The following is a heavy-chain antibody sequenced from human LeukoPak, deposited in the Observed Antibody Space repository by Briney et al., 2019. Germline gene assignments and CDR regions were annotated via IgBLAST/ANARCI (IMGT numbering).Heavy chain of an antibody. CDR3: ARTSAGWLQYS. V-gene: IGHV4-34*01. CDR1: GGSFSGYY. D-gene: IGHD5-24*01. J-gene: IGHJ4*02. CDR2: INHSGST. Sequence: PSETLSLTCAVYGGSFSGYYWSWIRQPPGKGLEWIGEINHSGSTNYNPSLKSRVTISIDTSKNQFSLKLSSVTAADTAVYYCARTSAGWLQYSWGQGTLVTVSS.